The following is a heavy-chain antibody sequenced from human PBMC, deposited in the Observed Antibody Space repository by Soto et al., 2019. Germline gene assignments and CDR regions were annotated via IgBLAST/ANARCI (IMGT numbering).Heavy chain of an antibody. D-gene: IGHD2-15*01. CDR3: ARGRYCLTGRCFPNWFDS. Sequence: PSETLSLTCSVSGDSISTVDYFWAWIRQPPGQALEYIGYIYKSTTTYYNPSFESRVAISLDTSKGQFSLNVTSVTAADTAVYFCARGRYCLTGRCFPNWFDSWGQGTLGTVS. V-gene: IGHV4-30-4*01. J-gene: IGHJ5*01. CDR2: IYKSTTT. CDR1: GDSISTVDYF.